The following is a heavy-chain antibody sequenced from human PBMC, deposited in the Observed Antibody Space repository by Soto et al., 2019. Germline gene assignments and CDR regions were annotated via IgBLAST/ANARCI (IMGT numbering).Heavy chain of an antibody. CDR1: GFTVSSNY. V-gene: IGHV3-66*01. D-gene: IGHD2-15*01. Sequence: EVQLVESGGGLVQPGGSLRLSCAASGFTVSSNYMSWVRQAPGKGLERVSVIYSGGSTYYADSVKGRFTISRDNSKNTLYLQMNSLRAEDTAVYYCARDAYLVVVVAKPGYFQHWGQGTLVTVSS. CDR2: IYSGGST. CDR3: ARDAYLVVVVAKPGYFQH. J-gene: IGHJ1*01.